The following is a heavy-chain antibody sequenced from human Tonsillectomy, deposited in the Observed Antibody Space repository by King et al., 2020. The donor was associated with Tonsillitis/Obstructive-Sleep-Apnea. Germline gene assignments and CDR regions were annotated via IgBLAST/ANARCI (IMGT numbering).Heavy chain of an antibody. V-gene: IGHV5-51*01. CDR2: IYPGDSDT. J-gene: IGHJ3*02. Sequence: QLVQSGAEVKKPGASLRISCKGSGYSFSTHWIGWVRQMPGKGLEWMGIIYPGDSDTRYSPSLQGQVTISADQSIRTAYLQGSSLKASDTAMYYCARSLTSTSDFWSAYYIPGAFDIWGQGTLVTVSS. CDR3: ARSLTSTSDFWSAYYIPGAFDI. D-gene: IGHD3-3*01. CDR1: GYSFSTHW.